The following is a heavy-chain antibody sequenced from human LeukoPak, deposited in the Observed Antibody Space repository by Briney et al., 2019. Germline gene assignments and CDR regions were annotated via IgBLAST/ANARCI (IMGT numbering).Heavy chain of an antibody. D-gene: IGHD3-10*01. CDR3: ARGGGSGSFFSYYYYMDV. CDR1: GYTFTSSD. J-gene: IGHJ6*03. Sequence: GASVKVSCKASGYTFTSSDLNWVRQATGQGLEWMGWMNPNSGNTVYAQKFQGKVTMTRNTSINTAYMELSSLRSEDTAVYYCARGGGSGSFFSYYYYMDVWGKGTTVTVSS. CDR2: MNPNSGNT. V-gene: IGHV1-8*01.